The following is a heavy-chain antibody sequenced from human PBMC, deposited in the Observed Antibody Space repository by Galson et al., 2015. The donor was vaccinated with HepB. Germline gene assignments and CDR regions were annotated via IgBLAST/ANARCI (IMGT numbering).Heavy chain of an antibody. CDR3: AREDYGALHYYGMDV. J-gene: IGHJ6*02. V-gene: IGHV3-66*02. CDR2: IYSGGST. D-gene: IGHD4-17*01. CDR1: GFTVSSNY. Sequence: SLRLSCAASGFTVSSNYMSWVRQAPGKGLEWVSVIYSGGSTYYADSVKGRFTISRDNSKNTLYLQMNSLRAEDTAVYYCAREDYGALHYYGMDVWGQGTTVTVSS.